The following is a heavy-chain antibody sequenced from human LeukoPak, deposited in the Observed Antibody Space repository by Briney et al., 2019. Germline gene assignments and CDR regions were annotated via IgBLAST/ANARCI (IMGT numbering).Heavy chain of an antibody. D-gene: IGHD3-22*01. CDR1: GFTFSSYE. Sequence: GGSLRLSCAASGFTFSSYEMNWVRQAPGKGLEWVSYISSSGSTIYYADSVKGRFTISRDNAKNSLYLQMNSLRAEDTAVYYCARDRIRWYYYDSSGYYEWDYWGQGTLVTISS. J-gene: IGHJ4*02. CDR2: ISSSGSTI. CDR3: ARDRIRWYYYDSSGYYEWDY. V-gene: IGHV3-48*03.